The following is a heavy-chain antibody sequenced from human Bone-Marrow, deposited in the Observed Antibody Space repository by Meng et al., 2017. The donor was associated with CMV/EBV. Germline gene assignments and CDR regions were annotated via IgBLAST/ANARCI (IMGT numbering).Heavy chain of an antibody. D-gene: IGHD3-10*01. V-gene: IGHV1-18*01. Sequence: AEVTTPLTYVEVCADASVYPLTGYGISWVPQAPGQGLEWMGRISAYNDNTNYAQKLQVRVTMTTDTSSRTAYMVLRSLRSDDSAVYYCARDRAGGGYFDYWGQGTLVTVSS. J-gene: IGHJ4*02. CDR1: VYPLTGYG. CDR2: ISAYNDNT. CDR3: ARDRAGGGYFDY.